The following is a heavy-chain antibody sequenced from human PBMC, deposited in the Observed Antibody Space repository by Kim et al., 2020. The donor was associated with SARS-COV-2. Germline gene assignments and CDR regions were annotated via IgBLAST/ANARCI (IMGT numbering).Heavy chain of an antibody. CDR2: IYYSGST. CDR3: AAESLWFGGRGAFDI. V-gene: IGHV4-59*01. CDR1: GGSISSYY. J-gene: IGHJ3*02. D-gene: IGHD3-10*01. Sequence: SETLSLTCTVSGGSISSYYWSWIRQPPGKGLEWIGYIYYSGSTNYNPSLKSRVTISVDTSKNQFSLKLSSVTAADTAVYYCAAESLWFGGRGAFDIWGQGTMVTVSS.